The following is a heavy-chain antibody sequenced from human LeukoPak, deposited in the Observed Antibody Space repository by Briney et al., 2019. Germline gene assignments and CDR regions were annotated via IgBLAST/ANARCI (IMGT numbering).Heavy chain of an antibody. D-gene: IGHD1-26*01. CDR2: INHSGST. CDR3: ARRSYSGSYWPYYFDY. V-gene: IGHV4-34*01. Sequence: SETLSLTCAVYGGSFSGYYWSWIRQPPGKGLEWIGEINHSGSTNYNPSLKSRVTISVDKSKNQFSLKLSSVTAADTAVYYCARRSYSGSYWPYYFDYWGQGTLVTVSS. J-gene: IGHJ4*02. CDR1: GGSFSGYY.